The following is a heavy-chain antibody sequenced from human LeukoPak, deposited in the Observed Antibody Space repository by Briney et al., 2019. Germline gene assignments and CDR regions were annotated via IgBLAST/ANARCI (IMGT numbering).Heavy chain of an antibody. J-gene: IGHJ4*02. CDR3: AKAPLPPCSSTSCDIY. Sequence: GGSLRLSCAASGISFSNYAMRWVRQAPGEGLEWGSAIRGSGSSTYYADSVKGRFTISRHNSKNPLYLQMNSLRAEDTAVYYCAKAPLPPCSSTSCDIYWGQGTLVTVSS. D-gene: IGHD2-2*02. CDR2: IRGSGSST. CDR1: GISFSNYA. V-gene: IGHV3-23*01.